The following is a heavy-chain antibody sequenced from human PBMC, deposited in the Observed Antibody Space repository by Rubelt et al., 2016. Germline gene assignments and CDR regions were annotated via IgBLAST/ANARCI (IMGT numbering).Heavy chain of an antibody. J-gene: IGHJ4*02. CDR1: GDSIGSYS. V-gene: IGHV4-59*08. D-gene: IGHD1-26*01. CDR3: ARQLYSGSYYIDY. Sequence: QVQLQESGPGLVKPSETLSLTCTVSGDSIGSYSWNWLRQSPGKGLEWIGRIYDTGRTNYNPSLTSRVTMSVDTSKNQFSLKRSSVTAAETALYYCARQLYSGSYYIDYWGQGTLVTVSS. CDR2: IYDTGRT.